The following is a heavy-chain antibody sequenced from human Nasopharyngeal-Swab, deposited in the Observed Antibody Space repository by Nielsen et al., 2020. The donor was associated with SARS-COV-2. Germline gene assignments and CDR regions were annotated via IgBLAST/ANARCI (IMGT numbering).Heavy chain of an antibody. CDR2: ISGSGGST. Sequence: GGSLRLSCAASGFTFSSYAMSWVRQAPGKGLEWVSAISGSGGSTYYADSVKGRFTISRDNSKNTLYLQMNSLRAEDTAVYYCAKMAGYSSSWYGSSLIDYWGQGTLVTVS. CDR3: AKMAGYSSSWYGSSLIDY. V-gene: IGHV3-23*01. J-gene: IGHJ4*02. D-gene: IGHD6-13*01. CDR1: GFTFSSYA.